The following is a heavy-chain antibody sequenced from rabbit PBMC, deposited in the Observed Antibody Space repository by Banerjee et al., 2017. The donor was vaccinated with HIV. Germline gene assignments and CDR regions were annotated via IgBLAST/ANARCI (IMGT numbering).Heavy chain of an antibody. CDR1: GFSFSNNYV. D-gene: IGHD4-1*01. CDR2: IYTGSGST. J-gene: IGHJ4*01. CDR3: AGDPWSGWNL. V-gene: IGHV1S45*01. Sequence: QEQLEESGGGLVKPEGSLTLTCKASGFSFSNNYVMCWVRQAPGKGLEWIASIYTGSGSTYYASWAKGRFTISKTSSTTVTLQMTSLTAADTATYFCAGDPWSGWNLWGPGTLVTVS.